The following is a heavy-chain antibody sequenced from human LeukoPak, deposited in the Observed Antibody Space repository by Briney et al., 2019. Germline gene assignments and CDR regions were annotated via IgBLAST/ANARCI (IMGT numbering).Heavy chain of an antibody. CDR3: AGHLYSGYELDY. V-gene: IGHV4-38-2*01. CDR2: IYHSGST. J-gene: IGHJ4*02. Sequence: SETLSLTCAVSGYSIGSGYYWCWIRQPPGKGLEWIGSIYHSGSTYYNPSLKSRVTISVDTSKSQFSLKLSSVTAADTAVYYCAGHLYSGYELDYWGQGTLVTVSS. D-gene: IGHD5-12*01. CDR1: GYSIGSGYY.